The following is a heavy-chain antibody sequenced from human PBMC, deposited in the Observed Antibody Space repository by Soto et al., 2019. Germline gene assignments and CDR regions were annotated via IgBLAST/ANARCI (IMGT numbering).Heavy chain of an antibody. CDR2: IASDGKEK. D-gene: IGHD6-13*01. CDR3: AKDGAIGAADYCFDY. V-gene: IGHV3-30*18. J-gene: IGHJ4*01. CDR1: GFTFSNYA. Sequence: QVQLVESGGGVVQPGRSLTLSCAASGFTFSNYAIHWVRQAPGTGLEWVAVIASDGKEKRYADSVKGRFTISSDNSKNTVYLQMNGLRCEDTAVYYCAKDGAIGAADYCFDYWGHGSLGTVSS.